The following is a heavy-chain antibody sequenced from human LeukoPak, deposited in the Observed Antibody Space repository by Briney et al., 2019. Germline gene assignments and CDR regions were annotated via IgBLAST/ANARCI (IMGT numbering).Heavy chain of an antibody. Sequence: SETLSLTCAVYGGSFSGYYWSWIRQPPGKGLEWIGEINHSGSTNYNPSLKNRDTITVGTAKNPLSLKLSSATGADTTVCYCARRANARPVDYWGQGTLVTVSS. V-gene: IGHV4-34*01. J-gene: IGHJ4*02. CDR2: INHSGST. CDR3: ARRANARPVDY. D-gene: IGHD6-6*01. CDR1: GGSFSGYY.